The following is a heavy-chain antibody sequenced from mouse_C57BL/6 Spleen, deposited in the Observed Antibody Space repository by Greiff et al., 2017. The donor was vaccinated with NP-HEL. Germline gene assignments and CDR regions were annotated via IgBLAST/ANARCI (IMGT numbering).Heavy chain of an antibody. D-gene: IGHD1-1*01. CDR1: GYTFTSYW. CDR3: ARDGYYGSSYNFDY. J-gene: IGHJ2*01. CDR2: IDPSDSET. Sequence: QVQLQQPGAELVRPGSSVKLSCKASGYTFTSYWMHWVKQRPIQGLEWIGNIDPSDSETHYNQKFKDKATLTVDKSSSTAYMQISSLTSEDSAVYYCARDGYYGSSYNFDYWGQGTTLTVSS. V-gene: IGHV1-52*01.